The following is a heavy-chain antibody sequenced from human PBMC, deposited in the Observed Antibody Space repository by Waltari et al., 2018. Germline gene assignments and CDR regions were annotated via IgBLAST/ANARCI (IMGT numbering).Heavy chain of an antibody. V-gene: IGHV3-74*01. D-gene: IGHD1-26*01. CDR3: ATAGNYRFDF. CDR1: GVTFSDTW. CDR2: INPDGRTT. J-gene: IGHJ4*02. Sequence: EVQLVESGGGLVQPGGSLRLSCAVSGVTFSDTWIHWVRQNPGKGLMWVSRINPDGRTTNYADSVTGRFTISRDNAKNMVYLQMHSLGAEDTAVYYCATAGNYRFDFWGQGTLVTVSP.